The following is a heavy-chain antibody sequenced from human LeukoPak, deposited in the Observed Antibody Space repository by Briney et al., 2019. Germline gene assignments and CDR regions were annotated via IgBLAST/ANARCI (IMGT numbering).Heavy chain of an antibody. J-gene: IGHJ4*02. D-gene: IGHD3-22*01. Sequence: PGKSLRLSCTASGFTFSDYGMHWVRQPPGKGLEWVAIIWYDGSNKKYEGSVKGRFTISRDNSKNTLYLQMNSLRAEDTAVYYCARGVDYYENSGTIDYWGQGTLVTVSS. CDR3: ARGVDYYENSGTIDY. CDR1: GFTFSDYG. V-gene: IGHV3-33*01. CDR2: IWYDGSNK.